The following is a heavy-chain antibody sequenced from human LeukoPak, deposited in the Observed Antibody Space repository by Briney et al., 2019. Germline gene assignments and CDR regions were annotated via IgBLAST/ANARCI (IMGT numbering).Heavy chain of an antibody. CDR3: AKGGRILLKNFGLDV. D-gene: IGHD2/OR15-2a*01. J-gene: IGHJ6*02. Sequence: GGSLRLSCVASGFTFYSHVMSWVRQAPGMGLEWVSAISGSGVTTFYADSMKGRFTISRDNSKNTLYLQMNSLRAEDTAAYYCAKGGRILLKNFGLDVWGQGTTVTVSS. CDR2: ISGSGVTT. V-gene: IGHV3-23*01. CDR1: GFTFYSHV.